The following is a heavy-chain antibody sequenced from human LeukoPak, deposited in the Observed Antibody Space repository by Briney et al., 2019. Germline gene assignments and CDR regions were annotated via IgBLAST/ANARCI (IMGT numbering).Heavy chain of an antibody. D-gene: IGHD4-11*01. J-gene: IGHJ4*02. Sequence: ASVKGSCEASGGTFSRYAISWGRQAPGEGGERMGGRRPIFGTANYAQKFQGRVTITTDESTSTAYMELRSLRSEDTAVYYCAHSADYSNTIDYWGQGTLVTVSS. CDR1: GGTFSRYA. V-gene: IGHV1-69*05. CDR2: RRPIFGTA. CDR3: AHSADYSNTIDY.